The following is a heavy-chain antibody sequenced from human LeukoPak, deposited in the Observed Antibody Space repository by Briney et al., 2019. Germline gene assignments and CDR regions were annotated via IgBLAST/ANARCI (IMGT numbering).Heavy chain of an antibody. D-gene: IGHD4-17*01. V-gene: IGHV3-74*01. J-gene: IGHJ4*02. CDR2: INPDGSSS. Sequence: GGSLRLSCAAFGFTFSNYWMHWVRQAPGKGLEWVSRINPDGSSSNYADSVKGRFTMSRDNAKSMVYLQMDGLRAEDTAVFSCVRQAVSGDSGIAYWGRGVLVTVSS. CDR3: VRQAVSGDSGIAY. CDR1: GFTFSNYW.